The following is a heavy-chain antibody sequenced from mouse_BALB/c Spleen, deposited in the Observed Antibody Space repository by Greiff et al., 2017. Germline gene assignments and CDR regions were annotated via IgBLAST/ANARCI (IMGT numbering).Heavy chain of an antibody. CDR3: ARKGDDAMDY. CDR2: ISSGGST. D-gene: IGHD3-3*01. Sequence: EVQVVESGGGLVKPGGSLKLSCAASGFTFSSYAMSWVRQTPEKRLEWVASISSGGSTYYPDSVKGRFTISRDNARNILYLQMSSLRSEDTAMYYCARKGDDAMDYWGQGTSVTVS. CDR1: GFTFSSYA. V-gene: IGHV5-6-5*01. J-gene: IGHJ4*01.